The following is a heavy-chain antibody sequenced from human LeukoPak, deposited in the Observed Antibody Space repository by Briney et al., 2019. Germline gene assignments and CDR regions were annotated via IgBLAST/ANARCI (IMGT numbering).Heavy chain of an antibody. J-gene: IGHJ4*02. Sequence: VKPSETLSLTCAVSGRSISDYSWSWIRQPPGKGLEWIGFILYSGSTNYNPSLKSRVAISVDTSKNQFSLRLSSVTAADTAVYFCARGRGYSYPVFDYWGQGTLVTVSS. CDR2: ILYSGST. V-gene: IGHV4-59*01. D-gene: IGHD5-18*01. CDR3: ARGRGYSYPVFDY. CDR1: GRSISDYS.